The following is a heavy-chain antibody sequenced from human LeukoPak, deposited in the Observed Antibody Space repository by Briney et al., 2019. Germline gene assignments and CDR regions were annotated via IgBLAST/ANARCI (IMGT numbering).Heavy chain of an antibody. V-gene: IGHV4-34*01. D-gene: IGHD6-19*01. CDR2: INHSGST. CDR3: ARDIRYSSGWSEGDRRDYYFDY. CDR1: GGSFSGYY. Sequence: PSETLSLTCAVYGGSFSGYYWSWIRQPPGKGLEWIGEINHSGSTNYNPSLKSRVTISVDTSKNQFSLKLSSVTAADTAVYYCARDIRYSSGWSEGDRRDYYFDYWGQGTLVTVSS. J-gene: IGHJ4*02.